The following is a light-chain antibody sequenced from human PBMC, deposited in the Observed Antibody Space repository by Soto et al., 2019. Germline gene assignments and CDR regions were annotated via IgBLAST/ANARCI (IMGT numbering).Light chain of an antibody. CDR1: QSLLYRSNNKNY. J-gene: IGKJ3*01. CDR3: QQHYSSPST. V-gene: IGKV4-1*01. Sequence: DIVMTQSPDSLAVSLGERATINCKASQSLLYRSNNKNYFAWYQQKPGQPPKLLIYWASTRASGVPDRFTGGGSGTDFTLTISSLQAEDVAVYYCQQHYSSPSTFGPGTRVDIK. CDR2: WAS.